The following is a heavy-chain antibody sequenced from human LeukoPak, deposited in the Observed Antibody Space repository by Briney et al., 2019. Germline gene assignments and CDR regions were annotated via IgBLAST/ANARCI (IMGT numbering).Heavy chain of an antibody. CDR2: IEQDGSEK. CDR1: GFTFSSYW. V-gene: IGHV3-7*01. CDR3: ARAVAGSYYYYGMDV. D-gene: IGHD6-19*01. Sequence: GGSLRLSCAASGFTFSSYWMSWVRQAPGKGLEWVANIEQDGSEKYYVDSVKGRFTISRDNAKNSLYLQMNSLRAEDTAVYYCARAVAGSYYYYGMDVWGQGTTVTVSS. J-gene: IGHJ6*02.